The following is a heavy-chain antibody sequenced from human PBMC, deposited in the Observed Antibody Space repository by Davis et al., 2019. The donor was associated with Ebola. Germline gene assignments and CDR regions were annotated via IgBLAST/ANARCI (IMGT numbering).Heavy chain of an antibody. J-gene: IGHJ4*02. D-gene: IGHD4-17*01. V-gene: IGHV1-18*01. CDR3: ARRDYGDYGAF. CDR1: GYTFTSYG. Sequence: ASVQVSCKASGYTFTSYGISWVRQAPGQGLEWMGWISAFSGNTNYAQKLQGRVTMTTDTSTSTAYMELRRLGSDDTAVYYCARRDYGDYGAFWGQGTLVTVSS. CDR2: ISAFSGNT.